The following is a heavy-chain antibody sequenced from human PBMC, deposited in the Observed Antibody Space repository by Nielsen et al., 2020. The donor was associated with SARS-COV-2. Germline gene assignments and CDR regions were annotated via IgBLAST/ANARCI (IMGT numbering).Heavy chain of an antibody. V-gene: IGHV3-30*02. D-gene: IGHD1-26*01. CDR2: IKQDGSEK. Sequence: GESLKISCAASGFTFDDYAMHWVRQAPGKGLEWVANIKQDGSEKYYADSVKGRFTISRDNSKNTLYLQMNSLRAEDTAVYYCAKLGVGATWGADYYGMDVWGQGTTVTVSS. J-gene: IGHJ6*02. CDR3: AKLGVGATWGADYYGMDV. CDR1: GFTFDDYA.